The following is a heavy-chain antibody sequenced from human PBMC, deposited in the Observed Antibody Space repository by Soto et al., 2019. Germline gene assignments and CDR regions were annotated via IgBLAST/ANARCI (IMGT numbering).Heavy chain of an antibody. CDR2: ISAYNGNT. CDR1: GYTFTSYG. D-gene: IGHD6-13*01. V-gene: IGHV1-18*01. CDR3: ARDGVYIGSSWSYYYYGMDV. J-gene: IGHJ6*02. Sequence: ASVKVSFKASGYTFTSYGISWVRQAPGQGLEWMGWISAYNGNTNYAQKLQSRVTMTTDTSTSTAYMELRSLRSDDTAVYYCARDGVYIGSSWSYYYYGMDVWGQGTTVTGSS.